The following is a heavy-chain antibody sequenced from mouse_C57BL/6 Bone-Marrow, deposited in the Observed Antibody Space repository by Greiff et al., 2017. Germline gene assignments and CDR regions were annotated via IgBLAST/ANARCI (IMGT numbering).Heavy chain of an antibody. D-gene: IGHD1-1*01. J-gene: IGHJ4*01. V-gene: IGHV1-81*01. Sequence: QVQLKQSGAELARPGASVKLSCKASGYTFTSYGISWVKQGTGQGLEWIGEIYPRSGNTYYNEKFKGKATLTADKSSSTAYMELRSLTSEDSAVYFCASITTVVEDYAMDYWGQGTSVTVSS. CDR2: IYPRSGNT. CDR1: GYTFTSYG. CDR3: ASITTVVEDYAMDY.